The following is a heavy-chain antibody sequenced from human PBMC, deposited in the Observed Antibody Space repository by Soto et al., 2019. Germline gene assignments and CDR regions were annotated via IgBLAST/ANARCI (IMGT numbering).Heavy chain of an antibody. V-gene: IGHV1-69*13. D-gene: IGHD2-21*02. CDR1: GGTFSSYA. Sequence: ASVKVSCKASGGTFSSYAISWVRQAPGQGLEWMGGIIPIFGTANYAQKFQGRVTITADESTSTAYMELSSLRSEDTAVYYCARDLGNKHYYYFYWAQGTLVTVSS. J-gene: IGHJ4*02. CDR2: IIPIFGTA. CDR3: ARDLGNKHYYYFY.